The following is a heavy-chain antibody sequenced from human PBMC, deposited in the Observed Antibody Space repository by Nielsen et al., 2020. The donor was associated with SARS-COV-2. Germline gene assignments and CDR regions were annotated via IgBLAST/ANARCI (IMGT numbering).Heavy chain of an antibody. J-gene: IGHJ3*02. Sequence: SEILSLTCAVSGGSISSGGYSWSWIRQPPGKGLEWIGYIYHSGRTYYNPSLKSRVTISVDRSKNQFSLKLSSVTAADTAVYYRARGGRITFGGADDAFDIWGQGTMVTVSS. D-gene: IGHD3-16*01. CDR1: GGSISSGGYS. CDR2: IYHSGRT. V-gene: IGHV4-30-2*01. CDR3: ARGGRITFGGADDAFDI.